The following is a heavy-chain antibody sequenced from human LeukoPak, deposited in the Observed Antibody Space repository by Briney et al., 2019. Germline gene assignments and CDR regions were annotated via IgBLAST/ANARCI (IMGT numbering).Heavy chain of an antibody. CDR3: ARGYCSGGSCYPGAFDI. Sequence: ASVKVSCKASGYTFTGYYMHWVRQAPGQGLEWMGGINPNSGGTKYEQKFQGRVTMTRDTSISTAYMELSRLRSDDTAVYYCARGYCSGGSCYPGAFDIWGQGTMVTVSS. J-gene: IGHJ3*02. CDR1: GYTFTGYY. D-gene: IGHD2-15*01. CDR2: INPNSGGT. V-gene: IGHV1-2*02.